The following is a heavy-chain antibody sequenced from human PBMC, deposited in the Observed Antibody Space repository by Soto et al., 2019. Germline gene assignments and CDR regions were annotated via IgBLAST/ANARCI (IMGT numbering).Heavy chain of an antibody. CDR3: TRHTGDGYNFYSLDY. D-gene: IGHD5-12*01. CDR1: GFTFSGSA. Sequence: PGGSLRLSCAASGFTFSGSAMHWVRQASGKGLEWVGRIRSKANSYATAYAASVKGRFTISRDDSKNTAYLQMNSLKTEDTAVYYCTRHTGDGYNFYSLDYWGQGTLVTVSS. V-gene: IGHV3-73*01. J-gene: IGHJ4*02. CDR2: IRSKANSYAT.